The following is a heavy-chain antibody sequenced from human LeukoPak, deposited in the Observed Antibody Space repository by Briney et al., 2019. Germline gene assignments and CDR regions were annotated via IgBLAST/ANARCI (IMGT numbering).Heavy chain of an antibody. V-gene: IGHV4-59*01. CDR3: ARDCGGDCYNGMDV. CDR1: GGSISSYY. D-gene: IGHD2-21*02. CDR2: IYYSGST. J-gene: IGHJ6*02. Sequence: KASETLSPTCTVSGGSISSYYWSWIRQPPGKGLEWIGYIYYSGSTNYNPSLKSRVTISVDTSKNQFSLKLSSVTAADTAVYYCARDCGGDCYNGMDVWGQGTTVTVSS.